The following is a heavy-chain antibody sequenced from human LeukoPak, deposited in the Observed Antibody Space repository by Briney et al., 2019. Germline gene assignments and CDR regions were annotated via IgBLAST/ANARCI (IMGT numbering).Heavy chain of an antibody. CDR3: ARGSSMAVAGNDDY. V-gene: IGHV1-8*01. Sequence: ASVKVSCKASGYTFTSYDINWVRQATGQGLEWMGWMNPNSGNTGYAQKFQGRVTMTRNTSISTAYMELSSLRSEDTAVYYCARGSSMAVAGNDDYWGQGTLSPSPQ. CDR2: MNPNSGNT. J-gene: IGHJ4*02. D-gene: IGHD6-19*01. CDR1: GYTFTSYD.